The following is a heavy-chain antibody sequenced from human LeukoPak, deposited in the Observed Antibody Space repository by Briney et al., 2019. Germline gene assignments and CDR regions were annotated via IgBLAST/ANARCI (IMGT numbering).Heavy chain of an antibody. CDR3: AKDLGDPGDA. J-gene: IGHJ3*01. CDR1: GFSFRTYT. Sequence: PGGSLRLACAAPGFSFRTYTVKSVRQAPGKGPEWVSSISYNGIYTYYADSVKGRFTISRDNAKNSLYLQMHSLTVEDTAMYYCAKDLGDPGDAWGQGTMVTVSS. CDR2: ISYNGIYT. D-gene: IGHD2-21*02. V-gene: IGHV3-21*01.